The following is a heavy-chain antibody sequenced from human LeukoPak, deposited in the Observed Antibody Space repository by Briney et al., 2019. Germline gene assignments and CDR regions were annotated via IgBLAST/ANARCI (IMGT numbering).Heavy chain of an antibody. V-gene: IGHV3-21*01. D-gene: IGHD3-22*01. CDR1: GFTFSSYS. CDR3: ASPRPYYYDSSGIRDDAFDI. Sequence: GGSLRLSCAASGFTFSSYSMNWVRQAPGKGLEWVSSISSSSSYIYYADSVKGRFTISRDNAKNSLYLQMNSLRAEDTAVYYCASPRPYYYDSSGIRDDAFDIWGQGTMVTVSS. J-gene: IGHJ3*02. CDR2: ISSSSSYI.